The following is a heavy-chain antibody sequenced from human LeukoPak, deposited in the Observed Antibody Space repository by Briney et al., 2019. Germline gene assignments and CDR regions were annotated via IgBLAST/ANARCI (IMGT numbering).Heavy chain of an antibody. CDR1: GFTFSSYA. D-gene: IGHD6-19*01. CDR3: ARDSVAGLNWFDP. CDR2: ISYDGSNK. V-gene: IGHV3-30-3*01. Sequence: GGSLRLSCAASGFTFSSYAMHWVRQAPGEGLEGVAVISYDGSNKYYADSVKGRFTISRDNSKNTLYLQMNSLRAEDTAVYYCARDSVAGLNWFDPWGQGTLVTVSS. J-gene: IGHJ5*02.